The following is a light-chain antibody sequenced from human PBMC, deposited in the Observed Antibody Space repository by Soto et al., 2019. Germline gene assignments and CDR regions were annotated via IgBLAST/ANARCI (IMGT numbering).Light chain of an antibody. CDR3: QQRSKWPPA. CDR1: QSVSSY. V-gene: IGKV3-11*01. CDR2: DAS. Sequence: EIVLTQSPATLSLSPGERATLSCRASQSVSSYLAWYQQKPGQAPRLLIYDASNRATGTPARFSGSGSGTDFTLTISSLEPEDFVVYYCQQRSKWPPAFGPGTKVDIK. J-gene: IGKJ3*01.